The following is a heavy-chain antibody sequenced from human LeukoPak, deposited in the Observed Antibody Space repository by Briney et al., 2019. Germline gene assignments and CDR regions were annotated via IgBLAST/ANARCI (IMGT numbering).Heavy chain of an antibody. V-gene: IGHV4-34*01. J-gene: IGHJ4*02. CDR1: GGSFSGYY. D-gene: IGHD4-17*01. CDR2: INHSGST. CDR3: ARRRRHYGDYATFDY. Sequence: PSETLSLTCAVYGGSFSGYYWSWIRQPPGKGLEWIGEINHSGSTNYNPSLKSRVTISVDTSKNQFSLKLSSVTAADTAVYYCARRRRHYGDYATFDYWGQGTLVTVPS.